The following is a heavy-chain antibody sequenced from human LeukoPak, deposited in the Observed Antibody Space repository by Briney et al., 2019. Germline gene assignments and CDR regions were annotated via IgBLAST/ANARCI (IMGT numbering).Heavy chain of an antibody. CDR1: GFTFSTYA. Sequence: GGSLRLSCVASGFTFSTYAMGWVRQVPGKGLEWVSSVSESGGSTYYADSVKGRFTISRDNAKNSLYLQMNSLRAEDTAVYYCARSYYDFWSGYFDYWGQGTLVTVSS. J-gene: IGHJ4*02. CDR3: ARSYYDFWSGYFDY. CDR2: VSESGGST. D-gene: IGHD3-3*01. V-gene: IGHV3-23*01.